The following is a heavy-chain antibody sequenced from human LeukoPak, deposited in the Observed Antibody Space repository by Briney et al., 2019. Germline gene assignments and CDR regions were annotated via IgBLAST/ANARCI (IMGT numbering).Heavy chain of an antibody. D-gene: IGHD1-26*01. CDR2: INHSGST. CDR3: ARRPLSGSYYYYYYYMDV. V-gene: IGHV4-34*01. Sequence: PSETLSLTCAVYGGSFSGYYWSWIRQPPGKGLEWIGEINHSGSTNYNPSLKSRVTISVDTSKNQFSLKLSSVTAADTAVYYCARRPLSGSYYYYYYYMDVWGKGTTVTISS. CDR1: GGSFSGYY. J-gene: IGHJ6*03.